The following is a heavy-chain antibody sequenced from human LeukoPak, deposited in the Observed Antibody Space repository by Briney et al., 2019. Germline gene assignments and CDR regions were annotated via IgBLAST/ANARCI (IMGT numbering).Heavy chain of an antibody. Sequence: KPSETLSLTCTVSGGSISSYYWSWIRQPAGKGREWIGHMYTSGSTNYNPSLKSRVTISVDKSKNQFSLKLSSVTAADTAVYYCAGDGDRTSWYYYWGQGTLVTVSS. J-gene: IGHJ4*02. CDR2: MYTSGST. D-gene: IGHD6-13*01. CDR3: AGDGDRTSWYYY. V-gene: IGHV4-4*07. CDR1: GGSISSYY.